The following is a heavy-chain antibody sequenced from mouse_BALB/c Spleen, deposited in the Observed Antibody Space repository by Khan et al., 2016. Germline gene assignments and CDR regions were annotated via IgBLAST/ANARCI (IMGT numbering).Heavy chain of an antibody. V-gene: IGHV9-4*02. D-gene: IGHD2-14*01. CDR2: INTHSGVP. CDR3: ARSYMYDDAMDY. J-gene: IGHJ4*01. CDR1: GYTFTTAG. Sequence: QIQLVQSGPELKKPGETVRISCKASGYTFTTAGMQWVQKMPGKGLKWIGWINTHSGVPKYAEDLKGRFAFSLETSASTAYLQISNLKNEDTATYFCARSYMYDDAMDYWGQGTSVTVSS.